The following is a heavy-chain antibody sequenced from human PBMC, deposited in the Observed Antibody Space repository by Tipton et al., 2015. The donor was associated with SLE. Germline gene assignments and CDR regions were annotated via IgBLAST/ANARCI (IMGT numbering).Heavy chain of an antibody. D-gene: IGHD1-1*01. V-gene: IGHV4-39*07. CDR2: IYYSGST. CDR3: ARHMTDDARGMDV. Sequence: LRLSCTVSGGSISSSSYYWGWIRQPPGKGLEWIGSIYYSGSTYYNPSLKRRVTISVDTSKNQFSLKLSSVTAADTAVYYCARHMTDDARGMDVWGQGTTVTVSS. CDR1: GGSISSSSYY. J-gene: IGHJ6*02.